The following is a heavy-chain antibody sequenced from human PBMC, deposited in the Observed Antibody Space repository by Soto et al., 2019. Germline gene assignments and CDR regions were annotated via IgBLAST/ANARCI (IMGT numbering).Heavy chain of an antibody. CDR2: ISGSGGST. CDR3: AKDRPVLLWFGELGDAFDI. Sequence: EVQLLESGGGLVQPGGSLRLSCAASGFTFSSYAMSWVRQAPGKGLEWVPAISGSGGSTYYADSVKGRFTISRDNSKNTLYLQMNSLRAEDTAVYYCAKDRPVLLWFGELGDAFDIWGQGTMVTVSS. J-gene: IGHJ3*02. D-gene: IGHD3-10*01. V-gene: IGHV3-23*01. CDR1: GFTFSSYA.